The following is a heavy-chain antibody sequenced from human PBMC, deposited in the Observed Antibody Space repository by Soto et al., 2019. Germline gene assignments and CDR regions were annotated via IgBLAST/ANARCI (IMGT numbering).Heavy chain of an antibody. CDR1: GGSFSGNY. V-gene: IGHV4-34*01. CDR2: INHSGNT. J-gene: IGHJ6*02. CDR3: ARTPYDYVWGSYRDVYYYAMDV. Sequence: QVQLQQWGAGLLKPSETLSLTCAVYGGSFSGNYWSWIRQPPGKGLEWMGEINHSGNTNYNPALKSRVTFSVDTSNNRFSLKLTSVTAADTAVYYCARTPYDYVWGSYRDVYYYAMDVWGQGTTVTVSS. D-gene: IGHD3-16*02.